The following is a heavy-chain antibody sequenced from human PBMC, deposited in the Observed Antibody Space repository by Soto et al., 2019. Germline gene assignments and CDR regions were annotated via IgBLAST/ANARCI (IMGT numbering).Heavy chain of an antibody. CDR3: ARNPLTGENYYYYGMGV. Sequence: SVKVSCKASGCTFSIYAISWVRKAHGQGLQWMGGIIPIFGTANYAQKFQGRVTITADESTRTAYMELSSMRSEDTAVYYCARNPLTGENYYYYGMGVWGQGTTVTVSS. CDR2: IIPIFGTA. CDR1: GCTFSIYA. V-gene: IGHV1-69*13. J-gene: IGHJ6*02. D-gene: IGHD3-9*01.